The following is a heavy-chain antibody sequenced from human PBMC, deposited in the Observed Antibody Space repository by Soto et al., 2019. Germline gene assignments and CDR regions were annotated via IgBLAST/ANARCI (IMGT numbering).Heavy chain of an antibody. V-gene: IGHV4-39*01. CDR1: GGSISSSDYY. CDR2: VYYNGFT. Sequence: SDTLSLTCTVSGGSISSSDYYWAWIRQSPGKGLEWIGSVYYNGFTYYNPSFKSRVTISVDTSKNQFSLKLASVTAADTAVYYCARMGDFWSGPGELDPWGQGTLVTVA. J-gene: IGHJ5*02. D-gene: IGHD3-3*01. CDR3: ARMGDFWSGPGELDP.